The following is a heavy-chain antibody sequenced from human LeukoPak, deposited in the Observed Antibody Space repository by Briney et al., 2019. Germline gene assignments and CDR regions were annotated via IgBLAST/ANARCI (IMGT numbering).Heavy chain of an antibody. Sequence: GGSLTLSCAASGFTFSIYAMSWVRQAPGKGLEWVSSITSSGADTYYPDSVKGRFTISSDNSENTLYLQMTSLRAEDTAVYYCAKDRPNYYDTSGHYYRRNGDCWGQGTLVTVS. CDR3: AKDRPNYYDTSGHYYRRNGDC. D-gene: IGHD3-22*01. CDR1: GFTFSIYA. V-gene: IGHV3-23*01. CDR2: ITSSGADT. J-gene: IGHJ4*02.